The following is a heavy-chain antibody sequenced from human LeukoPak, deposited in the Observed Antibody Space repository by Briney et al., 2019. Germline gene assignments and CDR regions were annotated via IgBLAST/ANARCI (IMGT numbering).Heavy chain of an antibody. V-gene: IGHV7-4-1*02. CDR2: INTNTGNP. J-gene: IGHJ3*02. Sequence: ASVKVSCKAFGYTFTSYAMNWVRQAPGQGLEWMGWINTNTGNPTYAQGFKGRVVFSLDTSVSTAYLEISSLKAEDTAVYYCARADIVVVVAATWADAFDIWGQGTM. CDR1: GYTFTSYA. D-gene: IGHD2-15*01. CDR3: ARADIVVVVAATWADAFDI.